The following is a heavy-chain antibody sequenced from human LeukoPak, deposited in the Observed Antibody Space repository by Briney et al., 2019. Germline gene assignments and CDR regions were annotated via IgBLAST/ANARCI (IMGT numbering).Heavy chain of an antibody. Sequence: GESLKISCKGSGYSFTNYWIGWGRQLPGKGLEWMGILYPGDSDTRYSPSFQGQVTISADKSISTAYLQWSSLKASDTAMYYCARHEVGATIYWGPGTLVTVSS. CDR2: LYPGDSDT. CDR3: ARHEVGATIY. D-gene: IGHD1-26*01. CDR1: GYSFTNYW. V-gene: IGHV5-51*01. J-gene: IGHJ4*02.